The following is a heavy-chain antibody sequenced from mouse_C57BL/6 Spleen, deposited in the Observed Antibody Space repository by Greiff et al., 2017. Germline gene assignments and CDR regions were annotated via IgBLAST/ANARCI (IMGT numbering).Heavy chain of an antibody. CDR2: IDPEDGET. D-gene: IGHD2-2*01. CDR3: ARRRVTKGYYLDY. Sequence: EVQRVESGAELVKPGASVKLSCTASGFNIKDYYMHWVKQRPEQGLEWIGRIDPEDGETKYDPKFQGKATITADKASNTAYMQLSSLTSEDTAVYDCARRRVTKGYYLDYWGQGTTLTVSS. V-gene: IGHV14-2*01. CDR1: GFNIKDYY. J-gene: IGHJ2*01.